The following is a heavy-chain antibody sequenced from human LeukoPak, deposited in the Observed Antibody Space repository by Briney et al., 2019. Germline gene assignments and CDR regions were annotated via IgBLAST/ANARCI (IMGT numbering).Heavy chain of an antibody. V-gene: IGHV4-31*03. CDR2: IYYSGST. Sequence: SETLSLTCTVSGGSISSGGYYWSWIRQHPGKGLEWIGYIYYSGSTYYNPSLKSRVTISVDTSKNQFSLKLSSVTAADTAVYYCARERNWDSTIDYWGRGTLVTVSS. D-gene: IGHD7-27*01. J-gene: IGHJ4*02. CDR1: GGSISSGGYY. CDR3: ARERNWDSTIDY.